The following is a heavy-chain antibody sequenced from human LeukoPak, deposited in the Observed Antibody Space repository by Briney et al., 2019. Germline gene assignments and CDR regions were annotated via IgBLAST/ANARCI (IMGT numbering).Heavy chain of an antibody. CDR3: AKDLRASYYYDSSGYNWFDP. CDR2: ISGSGGST. D-gene: IGHD3-22*01. Sequence: GGSLRLSCAASGFTFSSYAMSWVRQAPGKGLEWVSAISGSGGSTYYADSVKGRFTIPRDNSKNTLYLQMNSLRAEDTAVYYCAKDLRASYYYDSSGYNWFDPWGQGTLVTVSS. J-gene: IGHJ5*02. CDR1: GFTFSSYA. V-gene: IGHV3-23*01.